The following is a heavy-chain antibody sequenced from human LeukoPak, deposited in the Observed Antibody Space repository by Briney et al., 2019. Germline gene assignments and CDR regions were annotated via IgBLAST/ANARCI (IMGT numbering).Heavy chain of an antibody. J-gene: IGHJ4*02. CDR3: ARGPDYFGSGLTFDY. Sequence: SQTLSLTCTVSGGSISSGGYYWSWIRQPPGKGLEWIAYIYHSGSTNYNPSLKSRVTISIDTSKKQFSLKLSSVSAADTAVYYCARGPDYFGSGLTFDYWGQGTLVTVSS. V-gene: IGHV4-61*08. CDR2: IYHSGST. CDR1: GGSISSGGYY. D-gene: IGHD3-10*01.